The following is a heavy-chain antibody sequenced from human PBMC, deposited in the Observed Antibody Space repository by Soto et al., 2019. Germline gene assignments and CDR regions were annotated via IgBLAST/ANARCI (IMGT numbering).Heavy chain of an antibody. V-gene: IGHV1-69*01. CDR2: ILPIFGTA. Sequence: QVQLVQSGAEVTKPGSSVKVSCKASGGTFSSYAISWVRQSPGQVLEWMGGILPIFGTANYAQKFQGRVTITADESTRTAYRELSSLRAEDTAVYYCARVAGCSSSWYAYYYYYCMDVWGRGAPVTVSS. CDR3: ARVAGCSSSWYAYYYYYCMDV. J-gene: IGHJ6*01. D-gene: IGHD6-13*01. CDR1: GGTFSSYA.